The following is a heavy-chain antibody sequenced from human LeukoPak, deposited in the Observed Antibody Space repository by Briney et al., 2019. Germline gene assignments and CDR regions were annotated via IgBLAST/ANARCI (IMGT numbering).Heavy chain of an antibody. D-gene: IGHD6-13*01. J-gene: IGHJ6*02. Sequence: SETLSLTCTISGGPISGYYWSWIRQPAGRALEWIGRIYSSGNTIYNPSLESRVTMSVDTSNSQFSLKLSSVTAADTAVYYCARDGGIASSGLYYYYGMDVWGQRTAVTVSS. CDR1: GGPISGYY. V-gene: IGHV4-4*07. CDR3: ARDGGIASSGLYYYYGMDV. CDR2: IYSSGNT.